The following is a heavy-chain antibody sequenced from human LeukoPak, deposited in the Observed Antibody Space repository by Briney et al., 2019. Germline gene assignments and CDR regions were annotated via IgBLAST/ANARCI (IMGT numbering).Heavy chain of an antibody. Sequence: SETLSLTCAVYGESFSGYYWSWIRQPPGKGLEWIGEINHSGSTNYNPSLKSRVTISVDTSKNQFSLKLSSVTAADTAVYYCARRPMVREYYGMDVWGQGTTVTVSS. CDR3: ARRPMVREYYGMDV. CDR2: INHSGST. CDR1: GESFSGYY. D-gene: IGHD3-10*01. J-gene: IGHJ6*02. V-gene: IGHV4-34*01.